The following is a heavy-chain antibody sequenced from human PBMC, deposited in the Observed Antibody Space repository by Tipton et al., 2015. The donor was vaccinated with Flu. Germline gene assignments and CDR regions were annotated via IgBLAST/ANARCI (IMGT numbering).Heavy chain of an antibody. J-gene: IGHJ4*02. CDR2: INYDGSTI. CDR3: TRRLVED. V-gene: IGHV3-7*01. Sequence: SLRLSCAVSGFIFTDYWMAWVRQAPGKGLEWVANINYDGSTIYYVDSAKGRFTISRDNAKNSLYLQMNNLRAEDTAVYYCTRRLVEDWGQGTQVTVSS. CDR1: GFIFTDYW.